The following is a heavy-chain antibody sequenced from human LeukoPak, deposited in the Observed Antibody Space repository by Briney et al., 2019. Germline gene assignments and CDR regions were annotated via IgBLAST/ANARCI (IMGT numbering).Heavy chain of an antibody. J-gene: IGHJ4*02. Sequence: GESLKISCKGSGYNFASYWIGWVRQMPGKGLEWMGIIYPGDSDTRYSPSFQGQVTISADKSISTAYLQWSSLKASDTAMYYCARHGVYYDFWSGYPDYWGQGTLVTVSS. D-gene: IGHD3-3*01. CDR3: ARHGVYYDFWSGYPDY. CDR2: IYPGDSDT. V-gene: IGHV5-51*01. CDR1: GYNFASYW.